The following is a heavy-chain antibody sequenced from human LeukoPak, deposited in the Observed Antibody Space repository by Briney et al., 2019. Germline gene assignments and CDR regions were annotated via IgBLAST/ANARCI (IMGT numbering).Heavy chain of an antibody. J-gene: IGHJ4*02. Sequence: SETLSLTCTVSGGSISSYYWSWIRQPPGKGLEWIGNIYDSGSTNYNPSLKSRVTISVDTSKNQCSLKLSSVTAADTAVYYCARQSISGSSLSYFDYWGQGSLVTVSS. CDR3: ARQSISGSSLSYFDY. V-gene: IGHV4-59*01. CDR2: IYDSGST. CDR1: GGSISSYY. D-gene: IGHD3-22*01.